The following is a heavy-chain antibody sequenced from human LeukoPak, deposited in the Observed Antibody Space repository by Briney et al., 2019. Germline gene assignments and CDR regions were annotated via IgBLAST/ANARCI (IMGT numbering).Heavy chain of an antibody. CDR2: INHSGST. V-gene: IGHV4-34*01. CDR3: ARARVRIAAGALDY. Sequence: PSETLSLTCAVYGGSFSGYYWISVRQPPGKGLEWIGEINHSGSTNYNPSLKSRVTISEDTSKNQFSLNLTSVTAADTAVYYCARARVRIAAGALDYWGQGALVTVSS. CDR1: GGSFSGYY. J-gene: IGHJ4*02. D-gene: IGHD6-13*01.